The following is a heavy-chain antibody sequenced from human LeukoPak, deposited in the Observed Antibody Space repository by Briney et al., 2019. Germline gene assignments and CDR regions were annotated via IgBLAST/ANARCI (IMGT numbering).Heavy chain of an antibody. V-gene: IGHV4-39*07. D-gene: IGHD6-13*01. CDR1: GGSISSSSYY. J-gene: IGHJ6*03. CDR2: IYYSGST. Sequence: PSETLSLTCTVSGGSISSSSYYWGWIRQPPGKGLEWIGSIYYSGSTYYNPSLKSRVTISVDTSKNQFSLELSSVTAADTAVYFCAGGRVSSSSWSSTYYYYFYIDVWGKGTTVTVSS. CDR3: AGGRVSSSSWSSTYYYYFYIDV.